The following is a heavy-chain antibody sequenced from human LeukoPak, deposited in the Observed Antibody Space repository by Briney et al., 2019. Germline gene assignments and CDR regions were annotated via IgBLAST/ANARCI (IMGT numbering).Heavy chain of an antibody. CDR2: ISWNSGSI. Sequence: GGSLRLSCAASGFTFSSYAMSWVRQAPGKGLEWVSGISWNSGSIGYADSVKGRFTISRDNAKNSLYLQMNSLRAEDTALYYCAKVSAVAGTGFDYWGQGTLVTVSS. D-gene: IGHD6-19*01. CDR1: GFTFSSYA. V-gene: IGHV3-9*01. J-gene: IGHJ4*02. CDR3: AKVSAVAGTGFDY.